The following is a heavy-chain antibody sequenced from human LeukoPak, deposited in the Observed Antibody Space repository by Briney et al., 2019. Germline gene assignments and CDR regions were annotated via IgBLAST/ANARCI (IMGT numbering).Heavy chain of an antibody. D-gene: IGHD3-10*01. Sequence: GGSLRLSCAVSGITLSNHAMGWVRQAPGKGLEWVAGISGSGGGTNYADSVKGRFTISRDNPKNTLYLQMNNLSADDTAVYFCAKRGVVIRVILVGFHKEAYYFDSWGQGALVTVSS. CDR3: AKRGVVIRVILVGFHKEAYYFDS. J-gene: IGHJ4*02. V-gene: IGHV3-23*01. CDR2: ISGSGGGT. CDR1: GITLSNHA.